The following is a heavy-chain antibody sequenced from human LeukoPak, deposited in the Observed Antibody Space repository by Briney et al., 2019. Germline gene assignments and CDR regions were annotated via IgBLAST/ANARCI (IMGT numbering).Heavy chain of an antibody. CDR3: AKVGYSSSWAEDYYYMDV. CDR2: ITSSSSYI. CDR1: GFTFSIYG. Sequence: GGSLRLSCAASGFTFSIYGMHWVRQAPGKGLEWVSSITSSSSYIYYADSVKGRFTISRDNAKKSVYLQMNSLRAEDTAVYYCAKVGYSSSWAEDYYYMDVWGKGTTVTISS. J-gene: IGHJ6*03. D-gene: IGHD6-13*01. V-gene: IGHV3-21*04.